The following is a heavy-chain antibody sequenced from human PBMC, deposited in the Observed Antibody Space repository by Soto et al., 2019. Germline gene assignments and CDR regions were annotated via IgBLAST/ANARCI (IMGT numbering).Heavy chain of an antibody. CDR1: GTTFSNFA. Sequence: QVRLVQSGAEVKKTESSVKVSCEASGTTFSNFAIGWVRQAPGQRLEWMGGIILPFGTPNYAQKFQGRVTIAEDESMTTVYTELRGLRSGDTAVYYCVRGPDYEGYFDYWGQGTLVTVSS. CDR2: IILPFGTP. V-gene: IGHV1-69*12. CDR3: VRGPDYEGYFDY. D-gene: IGHD3-22*01. J-gene: IGHJ4*02.